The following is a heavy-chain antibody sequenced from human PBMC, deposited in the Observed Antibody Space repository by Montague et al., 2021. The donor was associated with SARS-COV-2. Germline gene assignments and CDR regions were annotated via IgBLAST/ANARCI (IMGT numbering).Heavy chain of an antibody. V-gene: IGHV4-39*07. Sequence: SETLSLTCTVSGGSIRSSSYYWGWIRQPPGKGLECIGCIYYSGSTYYNPSLKSRVTISVDTSQNHFSLKLSSVTAADTAVYYCARTTWLRGYFDLWGRGTLVTVSS. D-gene: IGHD5-12*01. CDR2: IYYSGST. J-gene: IGHJ2*01. CDR1: GGSIRSSSYY. CDR3: ARTTWLRGYFDL.